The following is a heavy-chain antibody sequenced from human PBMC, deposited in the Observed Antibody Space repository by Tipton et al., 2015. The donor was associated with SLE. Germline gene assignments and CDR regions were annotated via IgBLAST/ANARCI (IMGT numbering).Heavy chain of an antibody. Sequence: TLSLTCTVSGDSINSYYWSWIRQPPGEGLEWIGYIYYSGSTNYNPSLKSRVTISVDTSKNQFSLKLSSGTAADTAVYYCAKHRYWFDPWGQGTLVTVSS. J-gene: IGHJ5*02. CDR1: GDSINSYY. CDR2: IYYSGST. V-gene: IGHV4-59*08. CDR3: AKHRYWFDP.